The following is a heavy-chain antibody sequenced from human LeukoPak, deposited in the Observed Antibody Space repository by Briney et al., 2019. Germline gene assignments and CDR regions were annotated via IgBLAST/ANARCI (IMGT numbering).Heavy chain of an antibody. Sequence: ASVKVSCKASGYTFTGYYMHWVRQAPGQGLEWMGWINPNSGGTNYAQRFQGRVTTTRDTSISTAYMELSRLRSDDTAVYYCARDGDIVVVPAAIGVDYWGQGTLVTVSS. CDR3: ARDGDIVVVPAAIGVDY. D-gene: IGHD2-2*02. CDR1: GYTFTGYY. J-gene: IGHJ4*02. CDR2: INPNSGGT. V-gene: IGHV1-2*02.